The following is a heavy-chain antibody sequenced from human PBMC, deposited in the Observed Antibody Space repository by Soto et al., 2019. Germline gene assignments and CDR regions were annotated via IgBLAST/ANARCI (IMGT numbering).Heavy chain of an antibody. CDR2: INTGNGNT. CDR1: GYTFTTYA. Sequence: QVQLVQSGAEVKKPGASVKVSCKASGYTFTTYAIHWVRQAPGQRLEWMGWINTGNGNTEYSQTFQGRVTITRDTSASTAYMELSSLRSEDTAMYYCTRGNTIFLNPDYYSYDMDVW. D-gene: IGHD3-9*01. CDR3: TRGNTIFLNPDYYSYDMDV. V-gene: IGHV1-3*04. J-gene: IGHJ6*01.